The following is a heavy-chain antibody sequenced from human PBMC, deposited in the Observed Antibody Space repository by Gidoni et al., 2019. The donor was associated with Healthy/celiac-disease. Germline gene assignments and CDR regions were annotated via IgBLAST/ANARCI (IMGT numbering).Heavy chain of an antibody. CDR2: IYHSGST. CDR3: ARDQWLAVDFDY. V-gene: IGHV4-38-2*02. J-gene: IGHJ4*02. Sequence: VQLQESGPGLVKPSETLSLTCSVSGYSISSGYYWGWIRQPPGKGLEWIGSIYHSGSTYYNPSLKSRVTISVDTSKNQFSLKLSSVTAADTAVYYCARDQWLAVDFDYWGQGTLVTVSS. D-gene: IGHD3-22*01. CDR1: GYSISSGYY.